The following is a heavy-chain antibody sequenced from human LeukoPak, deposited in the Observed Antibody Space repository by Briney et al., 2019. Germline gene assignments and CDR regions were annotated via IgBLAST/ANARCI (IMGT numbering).Heavy chain of an antibody. CDR3: GGDGGSNNYWFNP. J-gene: IGHJ5*02. CDR1: GEPFSTDD. Sequence: SETLSLTCAISGEPFSTDDGIWIRQPPGKGLEWIGEINQSGRTNYNPSLKRRVSISVDTTKNQFSLKQQIMTAADTAVYYCGGDGGSNNYWFNPWGQEMLVSVSS. D-gene: IGHD1-20*01. CDR2: INQSGRT. V-gene: IGHV4-34*01.